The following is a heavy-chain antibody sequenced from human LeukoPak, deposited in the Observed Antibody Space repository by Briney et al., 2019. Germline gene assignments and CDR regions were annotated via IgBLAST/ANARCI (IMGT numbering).Heavy chain of an antibody. CDR3: ASFYDTN. D-gene: IGHD2/OR15-2a*01. CDR2: INSDGSTT. CDR1: GFIFSNYW. V-gene: IGHV3-74*01. Sequence: GGSLRLSCVASGFIFSNYWMHWVRQAPGKGLVWVSHINSDGSTTSYADSVKGRFTISRDNAKNTVYLQMNSLRVEDTAVYYCASFYDTNWGQGTLVTVSS. J-gene: IGHJ4*02.